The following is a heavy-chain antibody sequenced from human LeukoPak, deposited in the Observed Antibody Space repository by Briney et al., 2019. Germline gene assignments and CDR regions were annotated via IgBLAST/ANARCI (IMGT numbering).Heavy chain of an antibody. CDR1: GFTFNNYA. CDR2: IVSSGGST. J-gene: IGHJ4*02. CDR3: ARGPYCSGGTCYSQYFDY. Sequence: GGSLRLSCAASGFTFNNYAMSWVRQAPGKGLEWVSAIVSSGGSTYYADSVKGRLTISRDNSKNTLYLQMNSLRAEDTAVYYCARGPYCSGGTCYSQYFDYWGQGTLVTVSS. V-gene: IGHV3-23*01. D-gene: IGHD2-15*01.